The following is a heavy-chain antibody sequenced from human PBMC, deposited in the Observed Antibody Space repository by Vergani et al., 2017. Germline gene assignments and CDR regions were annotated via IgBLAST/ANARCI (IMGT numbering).Heavy chain of an antibody. CDR2: LCPSGST. Sequence: QVQMQESGPGLVKTSETLSLTCSASGAPISYWCWSWLRQPAVKGLEWFVRLCPSGSTNYKPSLKSRVTMSIDTSKNQFSLKLTSVTAADTAVYYCATGAGPFDIWGQGTLVTVSS. V-gene: IGHV4-4*07. J-gene: IGHJ4*02. D-gene: IGHD7-27*01. CDR1: GAPISYWC. CDR3: ATGAGPFDI.